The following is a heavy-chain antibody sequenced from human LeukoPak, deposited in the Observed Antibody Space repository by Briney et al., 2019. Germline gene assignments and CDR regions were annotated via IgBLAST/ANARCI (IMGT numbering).Heavy chain of an antibody. CDR2: IYNNANT. J-gene: IGHJ5*02. D-gene: IGHD5-24*01. CDR1: GDSISKDYYC. Sequence: SETLSLTCTVSGDSISKDYYCWAWIRQPPGKGLEWIGTIYNNANTYYNPPLESRVTMSVDTTKNQISLTLTSVTAADTAVYYCARDHIDGFNPNNWFDPWGQGTLVTVSS. V-gene: IGHV4-39*07. CDR3: ARDHIDGFNPNNWFDP.